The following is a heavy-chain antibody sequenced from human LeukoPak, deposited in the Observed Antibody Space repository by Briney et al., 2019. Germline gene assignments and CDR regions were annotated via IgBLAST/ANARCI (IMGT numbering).Heavy chain of an antibody. V-gene: IGHV1-18*01. CDR3: ASTERGSYDY. D-gene: IGHD1-26*01. CDR2: ITPYNGNT. J-gene: IGHJ4*02. CDR1: GYTFTNFG. Sequence: GASVKVSCKASGYTFTNFGISWVRQAPGQGLEWMGWITPYNGNTNYAQKLQGRVTLTTDASTSTAYMELRSLRSDDTAVYYCASTERGSYDYWGQGTLVTVSS.